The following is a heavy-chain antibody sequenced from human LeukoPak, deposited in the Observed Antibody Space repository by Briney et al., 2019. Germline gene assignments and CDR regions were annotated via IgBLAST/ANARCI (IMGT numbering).Heavy chain of an antibody. J-gene: IGHJ4*02. CDR1: GYSFTTND. D-gene: IGHD3-10*01. CDR2: INPNSGNA. Sequence: ASVKVSCKASGYSFTTNDINWVRQATGQGLEWLGWINPNSGNAGYAQKFRGRVSMTRDTSISTVYLELSSLKFEDTAVYYCARKIGDSGSYPDWGQGTLVTVCS. CDR3: ARKIGDSGSYPD. V-gene: IGHV1-8*01.